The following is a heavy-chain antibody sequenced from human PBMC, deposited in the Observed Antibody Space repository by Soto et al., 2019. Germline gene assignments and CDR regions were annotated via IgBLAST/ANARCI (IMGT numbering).Heavy chain of an antibody. CDR1: GFTFSSYG. CDR2: ISYDGSNK. Sequence: QVQLVESGGGVVQPGRSLRLSCAASGFTFSSYGMHWVRQAPGKGLEWVAVISYDGSNKYYADSVKGRFTISRDNSKNTLYLQMNSLRAEDTAVYYCAKEMATIRLFDYWGQGTLVTVSS. D-gene: IGHD5-12*01. CDR3: AKEMATIRLFDY. J-gene: IGHJ4*02. V-gene: IGHV3-30*18.